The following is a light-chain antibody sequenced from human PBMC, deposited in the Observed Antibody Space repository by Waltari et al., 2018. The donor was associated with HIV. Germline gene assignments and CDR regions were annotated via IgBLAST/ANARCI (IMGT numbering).Light chain of an antibody. Sequence: SVLTQPPSASGTTGQQFTISCSGSSSNIGRNDEFWYQQLPGAAPKLLMYRNDQRPSGVPDRFSGSKAGTSASLAISGPRSEDEADYTCATWDDSLSGVVFGGGTKLNVL. CDR1: SSNIGRND. J-gene: IGLJ2*01. CDR3: ATWDDSLSGVV. V-gene: IGLV1-47*01. CDR2: RND.